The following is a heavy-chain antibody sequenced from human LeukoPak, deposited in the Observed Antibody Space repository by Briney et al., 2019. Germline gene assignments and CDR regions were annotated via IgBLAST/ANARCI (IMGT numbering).Heavy chain of an antibody. D-gene: IGHD2-15*01. CDR1: GGSISGYY. J-gene: IGHJ4*02. V-gene: IGHV4-59*01. Sequence: SETLSLTCTVSGGSISGYYWSWIRQPPGKGLEWIGYIYYSGSTNYNPSLKSRVTISLDTSKNQFSLKLSSVTAADTAVYYCARAGPGYCSGSSCFAYWGQGTLVTVSS. CDR3: ARAGPGYCSGSSCFAY. CDR2: IYYSGST.